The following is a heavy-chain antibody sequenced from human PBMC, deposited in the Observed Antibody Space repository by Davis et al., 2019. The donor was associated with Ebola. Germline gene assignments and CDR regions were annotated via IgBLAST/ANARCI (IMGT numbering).Heavy chain of an antibody. V-gene: IGHV4-39*01. J-gene: IGHJ4*02. Sequence: SETLSLTCTVSGVSISSYYWGWIRQPPGKGLEWIGSIYYSGSTYYNPSLKSRVTISVDTSKNQFSLKLSSVTAADTAVYYCARTYDSSTFDYWGQGTLVTVSS. CDR3: ARTYDSSTFDY. CDR1: GVSISSYY. D-gene: IGHD3-22*01. CDR2: IYYSGST.